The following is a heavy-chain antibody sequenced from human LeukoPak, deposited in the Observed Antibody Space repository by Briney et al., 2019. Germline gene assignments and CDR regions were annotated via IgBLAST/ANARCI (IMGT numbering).Heavy chain of an antibody. CDR1: GFTLSTYT. J-gene: IGHJ3*02. Sequence: PGGSLRLSCAASGFTLSTYTMNWVRQAPGKGLQWFSYISSSSSTIYYADSVKGRFTISRDNAKNSLYLQMNSLRDEDTAVYYCAREYSSSSGRAFDIWAQGTMVTVSS. V-gene: IGHV3-48*02. D-gene: IGHD6-6*01. CDR3: AREYSSSSGRAFDI. CDR2: ISSSSSTI.